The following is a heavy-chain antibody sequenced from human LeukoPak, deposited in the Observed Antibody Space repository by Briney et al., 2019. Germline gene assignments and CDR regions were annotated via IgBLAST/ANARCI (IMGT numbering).Heavy chain of an antibody. Sequence: SETLSLTCTVSGGSIIDSSYYWGWIRQPPGKGLEWIGNIYYFGTTLHNPSLKSRVTMSVDTSKDQFSLKLSSVTAADTAVYYCARDSHAWYGQYYFDFWGQGALVTVSS. CDR2: IYYFGTT. CDR3: ARDSHAWYGQYYFDF. CDR1: GGSIIDSSYY. V-gene: IGHV4-39*07. D-gene: IGHD6-13*01. J-gene: IGHJ4*02.